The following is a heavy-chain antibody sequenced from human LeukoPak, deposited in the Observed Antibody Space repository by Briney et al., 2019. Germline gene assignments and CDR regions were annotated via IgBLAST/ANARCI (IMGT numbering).Heavy chain of an antibody. D-gene: IGHD3-22*01. CDR2: IYYSGST. CDR1: GGSISIYY. Sequence: KASETLSLTCTVSGGSISIYYWSWIRQPPGKGLEWIGYIYYSGSTNYNPSLKSRVTISVDTSKNQISLKLSSVTAADTAVYYCARHGHYYDTSGYYSIPDFWGQGTLVTVSS. J-gene: IGHJ4*02. CDR3: ARHGHYYDTSGYYSIPDF. V-gene: IGHV4-59*08.